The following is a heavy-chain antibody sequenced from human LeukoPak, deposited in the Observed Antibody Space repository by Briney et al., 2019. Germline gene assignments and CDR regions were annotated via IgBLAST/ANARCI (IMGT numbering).Heavy chain of an antibody. CDR1: GFALKSYS. V-gene: IGHV3-21*01. Sequence: GGSLRLPCAGSGFALKSYSLSWVRQAPGKGLEWVSSISSTSAYIYYADSVKGRFTISRDNVDNVVYLQMNSLGAEDTAVYYCARVAVSGPTGWFDSWGQGTLVIVSS. CDR3: ARVAVSGPTGWFDS. CDR2: ISSTSAYI. J-gene: IGHJ5*01. D-gene: IGHD2-8*02.